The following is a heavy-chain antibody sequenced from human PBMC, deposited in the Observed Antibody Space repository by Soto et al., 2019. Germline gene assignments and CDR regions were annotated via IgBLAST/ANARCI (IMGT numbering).Heavy chain of an antibody. CDR2: IYYSGST. J-gene: IGHJ6*03. CDR1: GGSISSYY. V-gene: IGHV4-59*08. Sequence: QVQLQESGPGLVKPSETLSLTCTVSGGSISSYYWSWIRQPPGKGLEWIGYIYYSGSTNYNPSLKSRVTISVDTSKNQFSLKLSSVTAAETAVYYCARHSLGGSGYDLNYYYYMDVWGKGTTVTVSS. D-gene: IGHD5-12*01. CDR3: ARHSLGGSGYDLNYYYYMDV.